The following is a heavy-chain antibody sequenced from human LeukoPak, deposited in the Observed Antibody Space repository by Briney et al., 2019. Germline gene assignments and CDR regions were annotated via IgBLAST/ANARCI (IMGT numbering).Heavy chain of an antibody. CDR2: IHYSGST. J-gene: IGHJ4*02. V-gene: IGHV4-39*01. CDR1: GGSISSSTYY. CDR3: ARAEQYYYDTTGYHYDH. Sequence: PSETLSLTCTVAGGSISSSTYYWGWIRQPRGKGREWIGSIHYSGSTHYNPWLESRGTASVDTSKNQFSLKLNSLTAADPAVYYRARAEQYYYDTTGYHYDHWGQGTLVTVSS. D-gene: IGHD3-22*01.